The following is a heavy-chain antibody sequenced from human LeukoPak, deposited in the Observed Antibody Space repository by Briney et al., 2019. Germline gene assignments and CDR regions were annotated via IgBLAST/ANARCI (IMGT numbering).Heavy chain of an antibody. CDR3: ARHQITIFGVVTYYFDY. CDR2: IYYSGST. J-gene: IGHJ4*02. D-gene: IGHD3-3*01. CDR1: GGSISSSSYY. V-gene: IGHV4-39*01. Sequence: SETLSLTCTVSGGSISSSSYYWGWIRQPPGKGLEWIGSIYYSGSTYYNPSLKSRVTISVDTSKNQFSLKLSSVTAADTAVYYCARHQITIFGVVTYYFDYWGQGTLVTVSS.